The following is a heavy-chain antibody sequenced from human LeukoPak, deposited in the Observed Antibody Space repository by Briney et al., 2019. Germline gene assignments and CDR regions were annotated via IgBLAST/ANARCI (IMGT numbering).Heavy chain of an antibody. CDR1: GFTFSSYA. CDR2: ISGSGGST. Sequence: GGSLRLSCAASGFTFSSYAMSWVRQAPGKGLEWVSAISGSGGSTYYADSVKGRFTISRDNSKNTLYLQMNSLRAEDTAVYYCAKVPMVRGVISYYYYYMDVWGKGTTVTVSS. V-gene: IGHV3-23*01. J-gene: IGHJ6*03. D-gene: IGHD3-10*01. CDR3: AKVPMVRGVISYYYYYMDV.